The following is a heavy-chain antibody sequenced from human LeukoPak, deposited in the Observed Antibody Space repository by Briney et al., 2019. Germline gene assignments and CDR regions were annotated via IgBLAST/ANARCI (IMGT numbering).Heavy chain of an antibody. CDR3: ARVDTAMVIDY. J-gene: IGHJ4*02. D-gene: IGHD5-18*01. V-gene: IGHV1-69*04. CDR2: IIPILGIA. CDR1: GFTFSSYA. Sequence: GRSLRLSCAASGFTFSSYAISWVRQAPGQGLEWMGRIIPILGIANYAQKFQGRVTITADKSTSTAYMELSSLRSEDTAVYYCARVDTAMVIDYWGQGTLVTVSS.